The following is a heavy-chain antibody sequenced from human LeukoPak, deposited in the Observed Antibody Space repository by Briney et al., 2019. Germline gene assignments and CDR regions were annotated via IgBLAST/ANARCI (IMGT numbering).Heavy chain of an antibody. CDR2: MNPTSGHT. V-gene: IGHV1-8*02. CDR1: GYTFTSYG. CDR3: ARSPVGVRKKHDF. Sequence: ASVKVSCKASGYTFTSYGISWVRQAPGQGLEWMGWMNPTSGHTGYAQNFQGRVTMTRDTSISTAYMELNSLTSEDTAVYYCARSPVGVRKKHDFWGQGTLVIVSS. J-gene: IGHJ4*02. D-gene: IGHD3-10*01.